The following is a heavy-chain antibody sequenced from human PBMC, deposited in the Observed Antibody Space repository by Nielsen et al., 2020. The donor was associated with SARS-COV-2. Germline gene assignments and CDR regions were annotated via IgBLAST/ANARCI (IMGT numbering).Heavy chain of an antibody. CDR1: CFTFSCYG. Sequence: SLIISFSSSCFTFSCYGMHFVRPAPLKVLELLAVICHDGSNKYYGDSVKGRFTVSRDNSKNTLYLQMNILRTEDTAVYYCAKIVRDDPFDIWGQGTMVTVSS. D-gene: IGHD3-10*02. V-gene: IGHV3-30*18. CDR2: ICHDGSNK. CDR3: AKIVRDDPFDI. J-gene: IGHJ3*02.